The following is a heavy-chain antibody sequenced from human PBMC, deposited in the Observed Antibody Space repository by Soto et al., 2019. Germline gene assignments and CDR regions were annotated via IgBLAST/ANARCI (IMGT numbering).Heavy chain of an antibody. V-gene: IGHV4-59*08. D-gene: IGHD2-15*01. J-gene: IGHJ4*02. CDR3: ARLPGYCSGDSCRIDY. CDR1: GGSISSYY. Sequence: PSETLSLTCTVSGGSISSYYWSWIRRPPGKGLEWIAYIFQSVSTSYNPSLQSRVTISLDTSKNQFSLKLSSVTAADTAVYFCARLPGYCSGDSCRIDYWGQGTLVTVSS. CDR2: IFQSVST.